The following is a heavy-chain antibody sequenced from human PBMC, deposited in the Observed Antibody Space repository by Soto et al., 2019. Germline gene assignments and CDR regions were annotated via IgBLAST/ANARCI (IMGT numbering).Heavy chain of an antibody. CDR1: GFTLSNYG. J-gene: IGHJ5*02. Sequence: GGSLRLSCAASGFTLSNYGMHWVRQAPGKGLEWVAVISYDGSNKYYADSVKGRFTISRDNSKNTLFLQMNSLRSEDTAVYYCAKGVTTIVATGSWFDHWGQGTLVTVSS. CDR3: AKGVTTIVATGSWFDH. V-gene: IGHV3-30*18. D-gene: IGHD5-12*01. CDR2: ISYDGSNK.